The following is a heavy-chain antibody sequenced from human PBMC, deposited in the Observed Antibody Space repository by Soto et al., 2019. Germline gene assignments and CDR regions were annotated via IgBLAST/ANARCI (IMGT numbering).Heavy chain of an antibody. CDR3: AREGGGYRFDY. V-gene: IGHV4-30-4*01. CDR1: GDYIISGDYY. J-gene: IGHJ4*02. Sequence: SLTMSLTCTVSGDYIISGDYYWSWIRQPPGKGLEWIGYIYYSGHLYYNPSLKRRVTISVDTSKNQVSLKLSSVSAADTAVYYCAREGGGYRFDYWGQGTLVTVSS. D-gene: IGHD3-16*02. CDR2: IYYSGHL.